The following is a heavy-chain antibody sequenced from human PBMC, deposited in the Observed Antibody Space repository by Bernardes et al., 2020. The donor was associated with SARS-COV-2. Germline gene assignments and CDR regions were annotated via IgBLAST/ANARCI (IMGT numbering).Heavy chain of an antibody. CDR1: RLIHNNYA. V-gene: IGHV3-23*01. CDR3: AKGGAFFLLPSSFGPRNYYSGMDV. CDR2: ISGTAGQV. D-gene: IGHD3-22*01. J-gene: IGHJ6*02. Sequence: GGSLRLSCDASRLIHNNYAMSWVRQAPGKGLEWVSSISGTAGQVYYTDSVKGRFTISRDSSKSTVFLQMNSLRAEDTAIYFCAKGGAFFLLPSSFGPRNYYSGMDVWGRGTTVTVSS.